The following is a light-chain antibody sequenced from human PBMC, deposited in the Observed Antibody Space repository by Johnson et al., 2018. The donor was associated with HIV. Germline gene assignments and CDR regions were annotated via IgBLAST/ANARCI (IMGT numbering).Light chain of an antibody. CDR3: GTWDNSLSTGAV. CDR2: DNN. CDR1: SSNIGNSY. V-gene: IGLV1-51*01. J-gene: IGLJ1*01. Sequence: QSVLTQPPSVSAAPGQKVTISCSGSSSNIGNSYVSWFQQLPGTAPKLLIYDNNKRPSGIPARFSGSKSGTSATLGIAGLQTGDEADYYCGTWDNSLSTGAVFGTGTKVTVL.